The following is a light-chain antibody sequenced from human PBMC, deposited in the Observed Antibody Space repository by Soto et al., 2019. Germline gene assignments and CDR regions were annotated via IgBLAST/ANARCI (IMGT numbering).Light chain of an antibody. CDR3: QQYNSYWT. CDR2: KAS. Sequence: DIQMTQFPSTLSASVGDRVTITCLASQSISSCVAWYQQKPGKAPKLLIYKASSIESGVPSRFSGSGSGTEFTLTISSLQPDDFATYYCQQYNSYWTFGQGTRVEIK. CDR1: QSISSC. J-gene: IGKJ1*01. V-gene: IGKV1-5*03.